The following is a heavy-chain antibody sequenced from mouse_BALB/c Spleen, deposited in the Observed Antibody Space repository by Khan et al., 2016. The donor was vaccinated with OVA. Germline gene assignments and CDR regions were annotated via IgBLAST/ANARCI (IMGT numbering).Heavy chain of an antibody. J-gene: IGHJ4*01. V-gene: IGHV5-17*02. CDR2: ISSGSATI. Sequence: EVELVESGGGLVQPGGSRKLSCAASGFTFSSFGMHWVRQAPEKGLEWVAYISSGSATIYYADTVKGRFTISRDNPKKPLFLQMTSLRSEDTAMYYCARREAMDYWGQGTSVTVSA. CDR3: ARREAMDY. CDR1: GFTFSSFG.